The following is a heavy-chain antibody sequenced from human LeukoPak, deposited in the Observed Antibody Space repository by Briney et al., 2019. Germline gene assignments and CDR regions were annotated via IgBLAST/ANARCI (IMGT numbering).Heavy chain of an antibody. D-gene: IGHD2-21*02. CDR2: MYYSGST. V-gene: IGHV4-39*07. J-gene: IGHJ5*02. CDR1: GGSISSRTYY. Sequence: SETLSLPCTVSGGSISSRTYYWGWIRQPPGKGLEWIGSMYYSGSTSYNPSLKSRVTISVDTSKNQFSLKLSSVIAADTAVYYCARAYCGGGDCYHSRGWFDTWGQGTLVTVSS. CDR3: ARAYCGGGDCYHSRGWFDT.